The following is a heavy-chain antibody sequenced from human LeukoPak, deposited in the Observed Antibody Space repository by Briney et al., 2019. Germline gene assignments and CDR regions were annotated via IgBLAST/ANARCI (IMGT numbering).Heavy chain of an antibody. CDR3: AKAEAFDI. D-gene: IGHD1-14*01. CDR1: GFSFSSYA. V-gene: IGHV3-23*01. CDR2: ISKSGDST. J-gene: IGHJ3*02. Sequence: GGSLRLSCAASGFSFSSYAMSWVRQAPGKGLEWVSAISKSGDSTFYADSVKGRFTISRDNSQNTLYLQMNSLRAEDTAVYYCAKAEAFDIWGQGTMVTVSS.